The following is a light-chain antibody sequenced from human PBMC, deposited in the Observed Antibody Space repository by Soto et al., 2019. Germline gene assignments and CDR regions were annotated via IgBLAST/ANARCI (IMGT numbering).Light chain of an antibody. CDR1: QSISGY. V-gene: IGKV1-39*01. Sequence: DIQMTQSPSSLSASVRDRVTITCRASQSISGYLNWYQQKPGKAPKLLIYAASSLQSGVPSRFSGSGSGTDFTLTISSLQPEDFATYYCQQANSFPVTFGGGTMV. CDR2: AAS. CDR3: QQANSFPVT. J-gene: IGKJ4*01.